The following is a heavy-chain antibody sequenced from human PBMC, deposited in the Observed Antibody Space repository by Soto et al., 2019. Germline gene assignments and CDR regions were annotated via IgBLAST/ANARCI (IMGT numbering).Heavy chain of an antibody. D-gene: IGHD2-2*02. V-gene: IGHV4-34*01. CDR2: INHSGST. J-gene: IGHJ4*02. Sequence: SETLSLTCAVYGGSFSGYYWSWIRQPPGKGLEWIGEINHSGSTNYNPSLKSRVTISVDTSKNQFSLKLSSVTAADTAVYYCARAVRRGIPFDYWGQGTMVTVS. CDR3: ARAVRRGIPFDY. CDR1: GGSFSGYY.